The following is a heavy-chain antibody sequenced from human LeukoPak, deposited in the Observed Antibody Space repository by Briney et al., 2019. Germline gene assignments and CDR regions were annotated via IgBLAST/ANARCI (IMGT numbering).Heavy chain of an antibody. CDR1: GGSFSGYY. J-gene: IGHJ3*02. Sequence: PSETLSLTCADYGGSFSGYYWSWIRQPPGKGLEWIGEINHSGSTNYNPSLKSRVTISVDTSKNQFSLKLSSVTAADTAVYYCARYSSTGYDAFDIWGQGTMVTVSS. CDR3: ARYSSTGYDAFDI. CDR2: INHSGST. V-gene: IGHV4-34*01. D-gene: IGHD6-13*01.